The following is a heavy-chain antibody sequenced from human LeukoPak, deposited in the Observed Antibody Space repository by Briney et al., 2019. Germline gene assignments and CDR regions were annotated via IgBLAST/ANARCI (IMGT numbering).Heavy chain of an antibody. CDR3: AKDPQYYYGSGSYYR. V-gene: IGHV3-23*01. CDR1: GFTFSSYA. D-gene: IGHD3-10*01. J-gene: IGHJ4*02. CDR2: ISGSGGST. Sequence: PGGSLRLSCAASGFTFSSYAMSWVRQAPGKGLEWVSAISGSGGSTYYADSVKGRFTISRDNSKNTLYLQMNSLRADDTAVYYCAKDPQYYYGSGSYYRWGQGTLVTVSS.